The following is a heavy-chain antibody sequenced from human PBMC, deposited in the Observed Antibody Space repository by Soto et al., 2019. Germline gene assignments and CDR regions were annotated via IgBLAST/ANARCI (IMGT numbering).Heavy chain of an antibody. Sequence: QVQLVQSGAEVKKPGSSVKVSCKASGYTFTSYDINWVRQATGQGLEWMGWMNPNSGKTGYAQKFQGRVTMTRNTSISTAYMVMSSLRSEKAAVYYGARPPFGAGYDYWGQGTLVTVSS. D-gene: IGHD3-10*01. CDR2: MNPNSGKT. CDR1: GYTFTSYD. J-gene: IGHJ4*02. CDR3: ARPPFGAGYDY. V-gene: IGHV1-8*01.